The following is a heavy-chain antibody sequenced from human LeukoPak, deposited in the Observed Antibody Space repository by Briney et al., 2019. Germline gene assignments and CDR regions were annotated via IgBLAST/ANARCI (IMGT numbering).Heavy chain of an antibody. V-gene: IGHV3-30*02. CDR1: GFTFSNYG. Sequence: GGSLRLSCGASGFTFSNYGMLWVRQAPGKGLEWVAFIRYDGNNKLYADSMKGRFTISRDNSKNTLYLHINSLRADDTAVYYCARRGSGSDDPVDYWGQGTLVTVSS. D-gene: IGHD5-12*01. J-gene: IGHJ4*02. CDR2: IRYDGNNK. CDR3: ARRGSGSDDPVDY.